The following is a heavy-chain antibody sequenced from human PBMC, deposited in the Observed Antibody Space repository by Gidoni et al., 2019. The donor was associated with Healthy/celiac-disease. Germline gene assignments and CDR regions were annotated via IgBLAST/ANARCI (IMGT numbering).Heavy chain of an antibody. CDR1: GYSFTSYW. V-gene: IGHV5-51*01. CDR3: ARHAPGGFLDWNWFDP. J-gene: IGHJ5*02. D-gene: IGHD3-3*01. Sequence: EVQLVQSGAEVKKHGESLKISCKGSGYSFTSYWIGGVRQMPGKGLEWMGIIYPGDSDTRYSPSCQGQFTISADKSISTAYLQWSSLKASDTAMYYCARHAPGGFLDWNWFDPWGQGTLVTVSS. CDR2: IYPGDSDT.